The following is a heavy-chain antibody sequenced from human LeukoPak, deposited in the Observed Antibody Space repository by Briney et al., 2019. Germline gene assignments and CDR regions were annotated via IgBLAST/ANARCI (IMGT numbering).Heavy chain of an antibody. J-gene: IGHJ4*02. CDR1: VDSLSNYY. D-gene: IGHD4-23*01. V-gene: IGHV4-59*01. CDR3: ARGSSAPRWFPFDY. Sequence: PSETLSLTCSVSVDSLSNYYWTWIRQPPGKGLEWIGYIYSSGSTNYNPSLRSRVSISVDTSENQFSLNLSSVTAADTAVYYCARGSSAPRWFPFDYWGQGTLVTVSS. CDR2: IYSSGST.